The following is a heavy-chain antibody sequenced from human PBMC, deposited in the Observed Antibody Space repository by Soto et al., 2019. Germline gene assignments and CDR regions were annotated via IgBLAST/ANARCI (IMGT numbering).Heavy chain of an antibody. Sequence: PLETLSLTCAVYGGSFSGYYWTWIRQPPGKGLEWIGDINHSGRVNYSPSLKSRVTISLDTSKNQFSLTLSAVTAADTAMYYCSTRAYDTNGYYRFDPWGQGTLVTVSS. CDR2: INHSGRV. CDR3: STRAYDTNGYYRFDP. CDR1: GGSFSGYY. D-gene: IGHD3-22*01. V-gene: IGHV4-34*01. J-gene: IGHJ5*01.